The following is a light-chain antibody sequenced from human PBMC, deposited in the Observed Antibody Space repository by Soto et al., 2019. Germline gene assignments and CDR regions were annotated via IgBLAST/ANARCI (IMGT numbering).Light chain of an antibody. CDR1: QSLVHSDGNTY. CDR3: LQGTHWPPA. J-gene: IGKJ4*01. V-gene: IGKV2-30*02. Sequence: DVLMTQSPLSLPVTLGQPASISCRSSQSLVHSDGNTYLNWFQQRPGQSPRRLIFNVSNRDFGVPDRFSGSGSATDFTLKISRVEAEDVGVYYCLQGTHWPPAFGGGTKVEIK. CDR2: NVS.